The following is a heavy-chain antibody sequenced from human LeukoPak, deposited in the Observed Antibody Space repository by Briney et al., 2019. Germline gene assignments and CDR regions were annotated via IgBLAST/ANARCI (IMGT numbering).Heavy chain of an antibody. Sequence: PSETLSLTCAVYGGSFSGYYWSWIRQPPGKGLEWIGEINHSGSTNYNPSLKSRVTISVDTSKNQFSLKLSSVTAADTAVYYCARGNFARDYWGQGTLVTVSS. V-gene: IGHV4-34*01. CDR1: GGSFSGYY. CDR2: INHSGST. CDR3: ARGNFARDY. J-gene: IGHJ4*02.